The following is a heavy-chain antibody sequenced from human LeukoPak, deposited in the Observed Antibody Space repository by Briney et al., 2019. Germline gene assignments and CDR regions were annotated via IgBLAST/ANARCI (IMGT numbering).Heavy chain of an antibody. CDR1: GYSISSGYY. Sequence: SETLSLTCNVSGYSISSGYYWGWVRQPPGKGLDWIRNLYHTGSTYYNPSLKSRVIISVDTSKNQFSLKLSSVTAADTAVYYCARGVTMIGRLRFDPWGQGTLVTVSS. D-gene: IGHD3-22*01. CDR2: LYHTGST. CDR3: ARGVTMIGRLRFDP. V-gene: IGHV4-38-2*02. J-gene: IGHJ5*02.